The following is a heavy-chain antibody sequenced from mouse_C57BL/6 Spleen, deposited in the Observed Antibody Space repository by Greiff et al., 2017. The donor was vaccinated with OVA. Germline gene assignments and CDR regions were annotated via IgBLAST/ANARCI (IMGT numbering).Heavy chain of an antibody. V-gene: IGHV1-76*01. CDR1: GYTFTDYY. D-gene: IGHD1-1*01. Sequence: QVQLKQSGAELVRPGASVKLSCKASGYTFTDYYINWVKQRPGQGLEWIARIYPGSGNTYYNEKFKGKATLTAEKSSSTAYMQLSSLTSEDSAVYFCARPYYYGSSHWYFDVWGTGTTVTVSS. CDR3: ARPYYYGSSHWYFDV. CDR2: IYPGSGNT. J-gene: IGHJ1*03.